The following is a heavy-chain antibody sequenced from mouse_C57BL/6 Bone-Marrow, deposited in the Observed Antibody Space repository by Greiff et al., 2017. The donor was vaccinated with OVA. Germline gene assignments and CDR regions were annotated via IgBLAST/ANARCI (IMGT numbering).Heavy chain of an antibody. J-gene: IGHJ3*01. CDR1: GYSITSGYY. Sequence: EVKLQESGPGLVKPSQSLSLTCSVTGYSITSGYYWNWIRQFPGNKLEWMGYISYDGSNNYNPSLKNRISITRDTSKNQFFLKLNSVTTEDTATYYCARKDWFAYWGQGTLVTVSA. V-gene: IGHV3-6*01. CDR2: ISYDGSN. CDR3: ARKDWFAY.